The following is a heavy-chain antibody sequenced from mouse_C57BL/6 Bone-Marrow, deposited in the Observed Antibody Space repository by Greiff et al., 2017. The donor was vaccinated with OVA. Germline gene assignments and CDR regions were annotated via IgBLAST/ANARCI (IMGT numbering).Heavy chain of an antibody. Sequence: QVQLQQSGAELVRPGSSVKLSCKASGYTFTSYWMDWVKQRPGQGLEWIGNIYPSDSETHYNQKFKDKATLTVDKSSSTAYMQLSSLTSEDSAVYYCARDGGWSFAYWGQGTLVTVSA. D-gene: IGHD2-3*01. CDR2: IYPSDSET. V-gene: IGHV1-61*01. CDR1: GYTFTSYW. CDR3: ARDGGWSFAY. J-gene: IGHJ3*01.